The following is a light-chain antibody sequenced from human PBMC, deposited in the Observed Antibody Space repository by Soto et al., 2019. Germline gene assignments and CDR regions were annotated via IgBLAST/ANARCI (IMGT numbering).Light chain of an antibody. CDR3: QQRSNGGFT. V-gene: IGKV3-11*01. Sequence: EIVLTQSPATLSLSPGERATLSCRASQSVSSYLAWYQQKPGQAPRLLIYDASNRATGIPARFSGSGSGTDLTLTISSLEPEDFAVYYCQQRSNGGFTFGPGTKVDIK. CDR2: DAS. CDR1: QSVSSY. J-gene: IGKJ3*01.